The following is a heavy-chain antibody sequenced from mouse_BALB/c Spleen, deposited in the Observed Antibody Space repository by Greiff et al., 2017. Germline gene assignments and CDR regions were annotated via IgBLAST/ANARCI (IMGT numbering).Heavy chain of an antibody. Sequence: EVMLVESGAELVRSGASVKLSCTASGFNIKDYYMHWVKQRPEQGLEWIGWIDPENGDTEYAPKFQGKATMTADTSSNTAYLQLSSLTSEDTAVYYCNLYGNYGCAYWGQGTLVTVSA. D-gene: IGHD2-1*01. CDR2: IDPENGDT. J-gene: IGHJ3*01. CDR3: NLYGNYGCAY. CDR1: GFNIKDYY. V-gene: IGHV14-4*02.